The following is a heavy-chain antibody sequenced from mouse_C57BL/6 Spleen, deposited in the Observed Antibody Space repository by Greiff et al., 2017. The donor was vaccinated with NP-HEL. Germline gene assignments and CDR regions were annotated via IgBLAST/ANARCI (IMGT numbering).Heavy chain of an antibody. CDR1: GYTFTDYN. Sequence: EVQLQQSGPELVKPGASVKMSCKASGYTFTDYNMHWVKQSHGKSLEWIGYINPNNGGTSYNQKFKGKATLTVNKSSSTAYMGLRSLTSEDSAVYYCARCLFYYDYDDYCDYWGHGTTLTVAS. CDR3: ARCLFYYDYDDYCDY. V-gene: IGHV1-22*01. CDR2: INPNNGGT. D-gene: IGHD2-4*01. J-gene: IGHJ2*01.